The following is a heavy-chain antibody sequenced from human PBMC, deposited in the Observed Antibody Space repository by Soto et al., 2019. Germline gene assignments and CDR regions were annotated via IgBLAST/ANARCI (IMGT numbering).Heavy chain of an antibody. V-gene: IGHV1-69*12. D-gene: IGHD2-15*01. CDR2: IIPIFGTA. J-gene: IGHJ5*02. CDR3: ARGWGDVVVVGAATQDWFDP. CDR1: GGTFSSYA. Sequence: QVQLVQSGAEVKKPGSSVKVSCKASGGTFSSYAISWVRQAPGQGLEWMGGIIPIFGTANYAQKFQGRVTITADESTSTAYMERSSRRSEDTAVYYCARGWGDVVVVGAATQDWFDPWGQGTLVTVSS.